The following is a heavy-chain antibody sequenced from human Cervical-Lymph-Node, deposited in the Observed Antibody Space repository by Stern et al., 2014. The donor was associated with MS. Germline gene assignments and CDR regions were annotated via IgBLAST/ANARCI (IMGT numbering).Heavy chain of an antibody. J-gene: IGHJ5*02. D-gene: IGHD3-16*01. CDR1: GFKFDDFA. V-gene: IGHV3-9*01. CDR3: AKADDYAAGIDA. CDR2: LGWNSEGR. Sequence: EVHLVESGGGMVQPGRSLRLSCEASGFKFDDFAMHWVRQAPGKGLEWVSGLGWNSEGRGYADSVQGLFTISRDNAKSSLYLQMNSLTAEDTALYYCAKADDYAAGIDAWGQGTLVVVSS.